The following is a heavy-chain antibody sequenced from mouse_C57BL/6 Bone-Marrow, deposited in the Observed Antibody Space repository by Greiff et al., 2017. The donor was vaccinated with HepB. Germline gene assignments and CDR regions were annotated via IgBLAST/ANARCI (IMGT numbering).Heavy chain of an antibody. Sequence: QVQLQQSGAELARPGASVKLSCKASGYTFTSYGISWVKQRTGQGLEWIGEIYPRSGNTYYNEKFKGKATLTADTSSSTAYMQLSSLTSEDSAVYYCARFPTANLFAYWGQGTLVTVSA. D-gene: IGHD1-2*01. V-gene: IGHV1-81*01. CDR2: IYPRSGNT. J-gene: IGHJ3*01. CDR3: ARFPTANLFAY. CDR1: GYTFTSYG.